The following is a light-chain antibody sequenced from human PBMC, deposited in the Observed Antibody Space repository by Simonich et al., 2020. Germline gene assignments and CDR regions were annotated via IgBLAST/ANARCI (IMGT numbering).Light chain of an antibody. CDR1: SGHSSYA. Sequence: QLVLTQSPSASASLGASVKLTCTLSSGHSSYAIEWHQQQPEKGPRYLMKLNSDGSHSKGDGNPDRFSGSSSGAERYLTISSLQSEDEADYYCQTWGTGINWVFGGGTKLTVL. J-gene: IGLJ3*02. CDR3: QTWGTGINWV. CDR2: LNSDGSH. V-gene: IGLV4-69*01.